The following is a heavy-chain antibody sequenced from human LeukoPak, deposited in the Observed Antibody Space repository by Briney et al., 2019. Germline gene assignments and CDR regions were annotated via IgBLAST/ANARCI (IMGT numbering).Heavy chain of an antibody. D-gene: IGHD1-26*01. CDR2: ISSSTSTI. CDR1: GFTFSTYS. V-gene: IGHV3-48*01. J-gene: IGHJ4*02. Sequence: GGSLRLSCAASGFTFSTYSMNWVRQAPGKGREWVSYISSSTSTIYYADSVKGRFTISRDNAKNSLYLQMNSLRAEDTTVYYCARLMPSGSYYLYLDYWGQGTLVTVSS. CDR3: ARLMPSGSYYLYLDY.